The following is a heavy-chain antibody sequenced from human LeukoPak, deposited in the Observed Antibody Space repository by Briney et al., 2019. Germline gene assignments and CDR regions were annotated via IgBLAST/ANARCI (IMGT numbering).Heavy chain of an antibody. Sequence: GGSLRLSCAASGFTVSSNHMSWVRQAPGKGLEWVSVIYSGGGTYYADSVKGRFTISRDNSKNTLYLQMNSLRAEDTAVYYCARPAPNYYYYMDVWGKGTTVTVSS. CDR2: IYSGGGT. CDR3: ARPAPNYYYYMDV. V-gene: IGHV3-53*01. J-gene: IGHJ6*03. CDR1: GFTVSSNH.